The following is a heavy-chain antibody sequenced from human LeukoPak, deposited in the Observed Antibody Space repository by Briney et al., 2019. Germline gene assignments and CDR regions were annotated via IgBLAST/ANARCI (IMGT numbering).Heavy chain of an antibody. D-gene: IGHD3-22*01. V-gene: IGHV3-23*01. J-gene: IGHJ4*02. Sequence: GGSLRLSCAASGFTFSSYAMSWVRQAPGKGLEWVSAISGSGGSTYYADSVKGRFTISRDNSKNTLYLQMNSLRAEDTAVYYCAKDRGHYYDSSGLLGYWGQGPLVTVSS. CDR1: GFTFSSYA. CDR2: ISGSGGST. CDR3: AKDRGHYYDSSGLLGY.